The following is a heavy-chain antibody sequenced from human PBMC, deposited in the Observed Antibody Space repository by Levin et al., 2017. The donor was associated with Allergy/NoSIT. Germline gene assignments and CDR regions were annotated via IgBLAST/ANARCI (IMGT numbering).Heavy chain of an antibody. CDR1: GFTFDDYA. CDR2: ISWNSGSI. V-gene: IGHV3-9*01. CDR3: AKDKVIGYSYGFDY. Sequence: SCAASGFTFDDYAKHWVRQAPGKGLEWVSGISWNSGSIGYADSVKGRFTISRDNAKNSLYLQMNSLRAEDTALYYCAKDKVIGYSYGFDYWGQGTLVTVSS. D-gene: IGHD5-18*01. J-gene: IGHJ4*02.